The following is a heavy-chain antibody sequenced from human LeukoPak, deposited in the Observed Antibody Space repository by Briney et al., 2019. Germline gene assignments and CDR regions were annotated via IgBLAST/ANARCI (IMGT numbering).Heavy chain of an antibody. V-gene: IGHV3-9*01. CDR1: GFTFDDYA. CDR2: ISWNSGSI. J-gene: IGHJ4*02. D-gene: IGHD2-2*01. CDR3: AKDMGFVVVPAALDY. Sequence: GGSLRLSCAASGFTFDDYAMHWVRQAPGKGLEWVSGISWNSGSIGYADSVKGRFTISRDNAKNSLYLQMNSLRAEDTALYHCAKDMGFVVVPAALDYWGQGTLVTVSS.